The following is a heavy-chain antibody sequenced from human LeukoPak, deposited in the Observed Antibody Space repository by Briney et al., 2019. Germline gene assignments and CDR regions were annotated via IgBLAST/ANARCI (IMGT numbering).Heavy chain of an antibody. CDR2: ISFDGSNK. CDR3: AKDLGGSQMATIFGAFDI. Sequence: PGGSLRLSCADSEFTFSSYHMHWVLQAPGKGLEWVTVISFDGSNKYYADSVKGRFTISRDNAKNSLYLQMNSLRAEDTALYYCAKDLGGSQMATIFGAFDIWGQGTMVTVSS. D-gene: IGHD5-24*01. V-gene: IGHV3-30*01. CDR1: EFTFSSYH. J-gene: IGHJ3*02.